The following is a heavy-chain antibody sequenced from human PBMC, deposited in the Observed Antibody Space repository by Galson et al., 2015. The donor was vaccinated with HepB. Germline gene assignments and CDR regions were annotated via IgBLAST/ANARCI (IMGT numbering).Heavy chain of an antibody. CDR2: ISYDGSNK. J-gene: IGHJ4*02. CDR1: GFTFRSYG. D-gene: IGHD6-13*01. Sequence: SLRLSCAASGFTFRSYGMHWVRQAPGKGLEWVAVISYDGSNKYYADSVKGRFTISRDNSKNTLYLQMNSLRAEDTAVYYCAKGSKGAAAGITRWGQGTLVTVSS. CDR3: AKGSKGAAAGITR. V-gene: IGHV3-30*18.